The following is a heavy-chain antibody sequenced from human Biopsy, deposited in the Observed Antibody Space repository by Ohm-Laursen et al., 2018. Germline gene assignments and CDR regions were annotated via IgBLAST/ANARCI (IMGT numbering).Heavy chain of an antibody. J-gene: IGHJ1*01. CDR3: ARGRNYIWGNEPWD. V-gene: IGHV4-34*01. CDR1: GGSFSDDY. Sequence: TLSLTCGVYGGSFSDDYWTWIRQPPGKGLEWIGEINHGGTTKYYNPSLRSRASISKDTSKNQFSLRLTSVSAADTAVYYCARGRNYIWGNEPWDWGQGTLVTASS. CDR2: INHGGTT. D-gene: IGHD3-16*01.